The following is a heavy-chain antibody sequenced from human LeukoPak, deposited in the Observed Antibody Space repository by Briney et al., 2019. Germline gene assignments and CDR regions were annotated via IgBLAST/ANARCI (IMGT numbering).Heavy chain of an antibody. V-gene: IGHV3-66*01. CDR2: IYSGGGT. J-gene: IGHJ4*02. CDR3: ARDVDCTGGSCYSRR. Sequence: PGGSLRLSCAASGFTVSTDYMSWVRQAPGKGLEWVSVIYSGGGTFYADSVKGRFTISRDSSKNTLYLQMNSLRGEDTAVYYCARDVDCTGGSCYSRRWGQGTLVTVPS. D-gene: IGHD2-15*01. CDR1: GFTVSTDY.